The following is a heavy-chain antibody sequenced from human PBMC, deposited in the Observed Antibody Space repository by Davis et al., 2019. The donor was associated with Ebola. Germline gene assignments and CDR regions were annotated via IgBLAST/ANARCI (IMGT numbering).Heavy chain of an antibody. CDR2: IIPIFGTA. Sequence: AASVKVSCKASGGTFSSYAISWVRQAPGQGLEWMGGIIPIFGTANYAQKFQGRVTITADESTSTAYMELSSLRSEDTAVYYCARSLIGGLSQERDYYYYGMDVWGQGTTVTVSS. CDR3: ARSLIGGLSQERDYYYYGMDV. D-gene: IGHD4-23*01. V-gene: IGHV1-69*13. J-gene: IGHJ6*02. CDR1: GGTFSSYA.